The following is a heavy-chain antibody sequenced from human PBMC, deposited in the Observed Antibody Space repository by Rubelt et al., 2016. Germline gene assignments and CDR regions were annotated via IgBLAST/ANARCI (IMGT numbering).Heavy chain of an antibody. J-gene: IGHJ6*02. CDR3: ARDTISVVVGAHVGGYGMDV. Sequence: GLINAANGNTKYSQKFQGRLTITRDTSASTAYMDLSSLRSEDTAVYYCARDTISVVVGAHVGGYGMDVWGQGTTVTVSS. CDR2: INAANGNT. D-gene: IGHD2-15*01. V-gene: IGHV1-3*01.